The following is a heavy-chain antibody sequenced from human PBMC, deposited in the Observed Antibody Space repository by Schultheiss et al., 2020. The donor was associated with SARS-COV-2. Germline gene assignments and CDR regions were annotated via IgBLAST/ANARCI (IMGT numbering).Heavy chain of an antibody. V-gene: IGHV3-7*03. D-gene: IGHD2-8*02. CDR1: GFTFSSYS. Sequence: GGSLRLSCAASGFTFSSYSMNWVRQAPGKGLEWVANIKEDGSEKYYVDSVKGRFTISRDNAKNSLYLQMNSLRAEDTAVYYCAKLESMSGGRYFDYWGQGTLVTVSS. CDR2: IKEDGSEK. CDR3: AKLESMSGGRYFDY. J-gene: IGHJ4*02.